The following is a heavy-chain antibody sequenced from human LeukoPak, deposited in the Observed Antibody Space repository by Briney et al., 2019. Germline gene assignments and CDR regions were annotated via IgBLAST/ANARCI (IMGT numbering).Heavy chain of an antibody. J-gene: IGHJ4*02. V-gene: IGHV4-59*08. CDR2: IYYSGST. Sequence: PSETLSLTCTVSGGSISGYYWSWIRQPPGKGLEWIGYIYYSGSTNYNPSLKSRVTISVDTSKKHFSLNLKSVTAADTAVYYCARQSTPFYGGHFDYWGQGTLVTVSS. D-gene: IGHD4-23*01. CDR3: ARQSTPFYGGHFDY. CDR1: GGSISGYY.